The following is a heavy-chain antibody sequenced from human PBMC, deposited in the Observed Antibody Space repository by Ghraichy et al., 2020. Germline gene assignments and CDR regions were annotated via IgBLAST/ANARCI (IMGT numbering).Heavy chain of an antibody. V-gene: IGHV3-9*01. CDR2: ISWNSGSI. J-gene: IGHJ4*02. CDR3: AKDIGVSVYDSSGYYDY. Sequence: GGSLRLSCAASGFTFDDYAMHWVRQAPGKGLEWVSGISWNSGSIGYADSVQGRFTISRDNAKNSLYLQMNSLRAEDTALYYCAKDIGVSVYDSSGYYDYWSQGTLVTVSS. CDR1: GFTFDDYA. D-gene: IGHD3-22*01.